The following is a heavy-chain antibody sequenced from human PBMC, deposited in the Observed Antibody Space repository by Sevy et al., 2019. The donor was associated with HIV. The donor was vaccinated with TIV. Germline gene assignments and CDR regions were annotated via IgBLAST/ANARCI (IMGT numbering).Heavy chain of an antibody. V-gene: IGHV3-9*01. Sequence: SLKISCAASGFTFRDHAMHWVRQAPGKGLEWVSGISWNSGTVGYADSVKGRFTISRDNVKNSLYLEMNSLRAEDTALYYCAKAFPTPPRAFDMWGQGTMVTVS. CDR3: AKAFPTPPRAFDM. CDR2: ISWNSGTV. J-gene: IGHJ3*02. D-gene: IGHD2-15*01. CDR1: GFTFRDHA.